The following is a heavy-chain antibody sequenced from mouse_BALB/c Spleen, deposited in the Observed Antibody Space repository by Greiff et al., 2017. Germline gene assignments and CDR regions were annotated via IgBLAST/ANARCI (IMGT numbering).Heavy chain of an antibody. V-gene: IGHV5-17*02. J-gene: IGHJ3*01. CDR1: GFTFSSFG. CDR2: ISSGSSTI. CDR3: ARYNSSGYFAY. D-gene: IGHD3-1*01. Sequence: EVKLVESGGGLVQPGGSRKLSCAASGFTFSSFGMHWVRQAPEKGLEWVAYISSGSSTIYYADTVKGRFTISRDNPKNTLFLQMTSLRSEDTAMYYCARYNSSGYFAYWGQGTLVTVSA.